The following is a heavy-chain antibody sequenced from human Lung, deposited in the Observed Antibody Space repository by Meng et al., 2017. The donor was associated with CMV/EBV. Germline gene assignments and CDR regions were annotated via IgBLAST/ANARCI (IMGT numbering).Heavy chain of an antibody. D-gene: IGHD2-21*01. CDR2: ISRSGSYE. Sequence: GESLKISCAASGITLSTYSMSWVRQAPGKGLEWVSSISRSGSYEYYADSVKGRFAISRDNAKNSLYLQMNSLRVEDTAVYYCARVRQGVADHYVDYWGQGTXVTVAS. CDR1: GITLSTYS. CDR3: ARVRQGVADHYVDY. J-gene: IGHJ4*02. V-gene: IGHV3-21*01.